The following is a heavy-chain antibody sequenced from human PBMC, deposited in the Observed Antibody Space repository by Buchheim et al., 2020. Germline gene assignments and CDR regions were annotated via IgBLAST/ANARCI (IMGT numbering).Heavy chain of an antibody. D-gene: IGHD6-6*01. J-gene: IGHJ4*02. CDR1: GYTFTDYS. CDR2: ISPLGGST. Sequence: QVQLVQSGAEVKKPRASVRVSCKASGYTFTDYSIHWVRQAPGQGLEWMGIISPLGGSTSYAQRFQGRVTMTRDTSTSTIYMELSSLRSEDTAVYYCARERLYSSSRAELDYWGQGTL. CDR3: ARERLYSSSRAELDY. V-gene: IGHV1-46*01.